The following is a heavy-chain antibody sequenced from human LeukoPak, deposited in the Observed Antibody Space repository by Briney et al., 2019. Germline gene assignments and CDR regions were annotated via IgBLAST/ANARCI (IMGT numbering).Heavy chain of an antibody. CDR2: IYYSGST. J-gene: IGHJ6*03. Sequence: SETLSLTCTVSGGSISSHYWSWIRQPPGNGLEWIGYIYYSGSTNYNPSLKSRVTISVDTSKNQFSLKLSSVTAADTAVYYCARDFSNYDFWSGYYKIGYMDVWGKGTTVTVSS. V-gene: IGHV4-59*11. CDR3: ARDFSNYDFWSGYYKIGYMDV. CDR1: GGSISSHY. D-gene: IGHD3-3*01.